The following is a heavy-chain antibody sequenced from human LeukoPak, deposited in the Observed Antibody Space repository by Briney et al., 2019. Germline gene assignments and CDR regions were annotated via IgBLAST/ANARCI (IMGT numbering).Heavy chain of an antibody. CDR1: GFTFSSYA. CDR3: ARGRSGGSCYSDY. V-gene: IGHV3-30-3*01. CDR2: ISYDGSNK. J-gene: IGHJ4*02. D-gene: IGHD2-15*01. Sequence: GGSLRLSCAASGFTFSSYAMHLVRQAPGKGLEWVAVISYDGSNKYYADSVKGRFTISRDNSKNTLYLQMNSLRAEDTAVYYCARGRSGGSCYSDYWGQGTLVTVSS.